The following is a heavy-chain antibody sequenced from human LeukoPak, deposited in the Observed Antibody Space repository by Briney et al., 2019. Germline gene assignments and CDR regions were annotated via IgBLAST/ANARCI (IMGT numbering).Heavy chain of an antibody. Sequence: ASVKVSCKASGGTFSSYAISWVRQAPGQGLEWMGGIIPIFGTANYAQKFQGRVTITADESTSTAYMELSSLRSEDTAVYYCARGCDILTEGGGYDYWGQGTLVTVSS. CDR3: ARGCDILTEGGGYDY. CDR2: IIPIFGTA. J-gene: IGHJ4*02. V-gene: IGHV1-69*13. D-gene: IGHD3-9*01. CDR1: GGTFSSYA.